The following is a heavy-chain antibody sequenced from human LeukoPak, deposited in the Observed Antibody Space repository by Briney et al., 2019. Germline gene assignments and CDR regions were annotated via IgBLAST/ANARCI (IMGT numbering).Heavy chain of an antibody. CDR3: ARDQSGWFDP. D-gene: IGHD3-10*01. J-gene: IGHJ5*02. Sequence: SETLSLTCAVSGVSISSTNWWTWVRQPPGQGLEWIGEIYHRGSTNYNSSLKSRVTISVDKSKNQFSLKLSSVTAADTAVYYCARDQSGWFDPWGQGTLVTVSS. CDR1: GVSISSTNW. CDR2: IYHRGST. V-gene: IGHV4-4*02.